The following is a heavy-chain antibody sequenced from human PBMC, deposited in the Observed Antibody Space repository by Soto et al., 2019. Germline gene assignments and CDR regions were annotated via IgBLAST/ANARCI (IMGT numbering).Heavy chain of an antibody. Sequence: SGGSLRLSWAASGFTFSSYAMSWVRQAPGKGLEWVSAISGSGGSTYYADSVKGRFTISRDNSKNTLYLQMNSLRAEDTAVYYCALQGVTTGSRDDDAFDIWGQGTMVTVSS. J-gene: IGHJ3*02. D-gene: IGHD4-4*01. CDR3: ALQGVTTGSRDDDAFDI. V-gene: IGHV3-23*01. CDR2: ISGSGGST. CDR1: GFTFSSYA.